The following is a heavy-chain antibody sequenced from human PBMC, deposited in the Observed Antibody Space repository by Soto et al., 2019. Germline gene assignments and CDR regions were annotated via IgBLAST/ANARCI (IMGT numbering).Heavy chain of an antibody. J-gene: IGHJ4*02. D-gene: IGHD3-9*01. CDR3: AKDSVLRYFDWLWFYFDY. CDR2: ISGSGGST. V-gene: IGHV3-23*01. CDR1: GFTFSSYA. Sequence: EVQLLESGGGLVQPGGSLRLSCAASGFTFSSYAMSWVRQAPGKGLEWVSVISGSGGSTYYADSVKGRFTISRDNSKNTLYLQMNSLRAEDTAVYYCAKDSVLRYFDWLWFYFDYWGQGTLVTVSS.